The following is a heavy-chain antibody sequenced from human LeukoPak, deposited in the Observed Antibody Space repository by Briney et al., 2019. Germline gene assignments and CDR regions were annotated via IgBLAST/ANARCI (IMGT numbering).Heavy chain of an antibody. CDR2: IVRNGGGT. D-gene: IGHD3-10*01. CDR3: VRGFRGGPFDY. Sequence: GGSLRLSCVAYGFTFDDYGMSWVRQVPGKGLEWVSGIVRNGGGTGYADSVKGRFTISRDNAENSLYLQMNSLRADDTALYYCVRGFRGGPFDYWGQGTLVTVSS. V-gene: IGHV3-20*04. CDR1: GFTFDDYG. J-gene: IGHJ4*02.